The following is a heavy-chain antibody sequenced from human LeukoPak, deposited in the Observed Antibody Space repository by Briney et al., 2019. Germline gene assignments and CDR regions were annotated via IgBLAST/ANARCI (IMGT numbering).Heavy chain of an antibody. V-gene: IGHV3-7*04. CDR1: GFTYSSYW. Sequence: GGSLRLSCAASGFTYSSYWMSWVRQAPGKGLEWVANIKEDGRDKKYVDSVKGRFTTSRDNAKNSLYLQMNSLRAEDTAVYYCARMRDGYMGRYFFDYWGQGTLVTVSS. CDR2: IKEDGRDK. CDR3: ARMRDGYMGRYFFDY. J-gene: IGHJ4*02. D-gene: IGHD5-24*01.